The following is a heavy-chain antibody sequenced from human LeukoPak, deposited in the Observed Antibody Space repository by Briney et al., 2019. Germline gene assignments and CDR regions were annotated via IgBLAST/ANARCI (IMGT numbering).Heavy chain of an antibody. CDR2: MYHTGNT. D-gene: IGHD5-24*01. CDR1: GGSISSYY. CDR3: ARRGDGYNFDF. J-gene: IGHJ4*02. V-gene: IGHV4-59*01. Sequence: SETLSLTCTVSGGSISSYYWSWIRQPPGKGLEWLGYMYHTGNTHYNPSLKSRITISIDTSKNQFSLKLSSVTAADTAVYYCARRGDGYNFDFWGQGTLVTVSS.